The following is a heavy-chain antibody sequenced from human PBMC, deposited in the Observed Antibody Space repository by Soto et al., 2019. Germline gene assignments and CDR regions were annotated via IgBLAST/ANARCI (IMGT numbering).Heavy chain of an antibody. CDR1: GYTFTSYA. Sequence: QVQLVQSGAEVKKPGASVKVSCKASGYTFTSYAMHWVRQAPGQRLEWMGWINAGNGNTKYSQKFQGRVTITRDTAASTAYMELSSLRSEDTAVYYCARAGGYCSGGSCYSDHWYFDLWGRGTLVTVSS. V-gene: IGHV1-3*01. CDR3: ARAGGYCSGGSCYSDHWYFDL. J-gene: IGHJ2*01. CDR2: INAGNGNT. D-gene: IGHD2-15*01.